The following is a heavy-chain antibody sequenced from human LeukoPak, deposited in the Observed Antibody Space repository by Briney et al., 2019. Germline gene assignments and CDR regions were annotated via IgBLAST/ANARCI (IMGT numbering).Heavy chain of an antibody. J-gene: IGHJ4*02. CDR3: AKDSGHYDSGSYLDY. CDR2: ISVSGGST. CDR1: GFTFSTYA. D-gene: IGHD3-10*01. V-gene: IGHV3-23*01. Sequence: QAGGSLRLSCAASGFTFSTYAMSWVRQAPGKGLEWVSAISVSGGSTYYADSVKGRFTISRDNAKNSLYLQMNSLRAEDTAVYYCAKDSGHYDSGSYLDYWGQGTLVTVSS.